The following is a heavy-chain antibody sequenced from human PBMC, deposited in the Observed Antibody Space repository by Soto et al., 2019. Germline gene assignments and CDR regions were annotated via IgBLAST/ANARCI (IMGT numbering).Heavy chain of an antibody. CDR2: IKPDESEK. J-gene: IGHJ5*02. CDR3: VRGGSNYAS. D-gene: IGHD4-4*01. Sequence: RPGGSLRLSCTASGFTFSDSWMTWVRQAPGKGLGWVARIKPDESEKKYADSVKGRFSISRDNAKNSMYLQMDSLRGEDTAVYYCVRGGSNYASWGQGTLVTVSS. CDR1: GFTFSDSW. V-gene: IGHV3-7*01.